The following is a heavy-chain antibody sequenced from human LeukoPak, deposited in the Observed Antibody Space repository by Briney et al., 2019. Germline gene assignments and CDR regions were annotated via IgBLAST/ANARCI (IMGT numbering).Heavy chain of an antibody. D-gene: IGHD6-19*01. CDR2: ISYDGSNK. V-gene: IGHV3-30*18. CDR1: GFTFSSYG. J-gene: IGHJ4*02. Sequence: PGRSLRLSCAASGFTFSSYGMHWVRQAPGKGLEWVAVISYDGSNKYYADSVKGRLTISRDNSKNTLYLQMNSLRAEDTAVYYCAKTAGEQWLAMSLDYWGQGTLATVSS. CDR3: AKTAGEQWLAMSLDY.